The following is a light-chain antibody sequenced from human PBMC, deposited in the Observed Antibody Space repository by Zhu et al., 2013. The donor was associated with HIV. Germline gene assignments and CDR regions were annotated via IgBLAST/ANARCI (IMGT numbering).Light chain of an antibody. CDR2: DTS. V-gene: IGLV7-46*01. Sequence: QAVVTQEPSLTVSPGGTVTLTCGSSTGTVTSAHYPYWFQQKPGQAPTTLIYDTSKKHSWTPARFSGSLLGGKAALTLSGAQAEDEADYYCLLSYTGHREVFGGGTKLTVL. J-gene: IGLJ2*01. CDR3: LLSYTGHREV. CDR1: TGTVTSAHY.